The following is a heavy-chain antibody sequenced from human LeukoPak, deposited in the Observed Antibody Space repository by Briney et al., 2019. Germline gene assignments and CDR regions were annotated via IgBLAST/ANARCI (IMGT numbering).Heavy chain of an antibody. CDR3: ARFLRVPAPSDY. D-gene: IGHD2-2*01. Sequence: SGGSLRLSCAASGFTFSDYYMSWIRQAPGKGLEWVSYISSSGSTIYYADSVKGRFTISRDNAKNSLYLQMNSLRAEDTAVYYCARFLRVPAPSDYWGQGTLVTVSS. CDR2: ISSSGSTI. V-gene: IGHV3-11*04. J-gene: IGHJ4*02. CDR1: GFTFSDYY.